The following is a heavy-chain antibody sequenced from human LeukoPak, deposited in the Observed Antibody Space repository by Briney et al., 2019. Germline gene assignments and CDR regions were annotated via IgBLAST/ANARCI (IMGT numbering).Heavy chain of an antibody. CDR1: GFTLSSYT. V-gene: IGHV3-21*01. D-gene: IGHD1-26*01. CDR3: ARDPYSGSYGNYYYYFMDV. J-gene: IGHJ6*03. CDR2: ISSSGTYI. Sequence: GGSLRLSCAVSGFTLSSYTINWVRQAPGKGLEWVSSISSSGTYIYYADSVKGRFTISRDNAKNSLSLQMNSLRAEDTAVYYCARDPYSGSYGNYYYYFMDVWGKGTTVTISS.